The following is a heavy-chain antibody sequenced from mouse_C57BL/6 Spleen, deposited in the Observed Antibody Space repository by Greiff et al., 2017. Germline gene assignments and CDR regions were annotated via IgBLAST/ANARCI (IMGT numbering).Heavy chain of an antibody. CDR2: ISSGGSYT. CDR1: GFTFSSYG. CDR3: ARHEGDWDYFDY. Sequence: DVKLVESGGDLVKPGGSLKLSCAASGFTFSSYGMSWVRQTPDKRLAWVATISSGGSYTYYPDSVKGRFTISRDNAKNTLYLQMSSLKSEDTAMYYCARHEGDWDYFDYWGQGTTLTVSS. J-gene: IGHJ2*01. V-gene: IGHV5-6*02. D-gene: IGHD4-1*01.